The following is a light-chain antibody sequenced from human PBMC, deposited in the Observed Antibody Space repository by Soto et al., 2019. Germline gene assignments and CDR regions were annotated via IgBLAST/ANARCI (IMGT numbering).Light chain of an antibody. CDR2: GAS. J-gene: IGKJ1*01. CDR1: QSVSSN. Sequence: TKSPSTXSAQRPQRATRSCRASQSVSSNLAWYQQKPGKAXRXXXYGASNRHTGIQARFSGSGSGTEFTLTIRCLQSEDFAVYYCQQYNNWPPSFGQGSQV. V-gene: IGKV3-15*01. CDR3: QQYNNWPPS.